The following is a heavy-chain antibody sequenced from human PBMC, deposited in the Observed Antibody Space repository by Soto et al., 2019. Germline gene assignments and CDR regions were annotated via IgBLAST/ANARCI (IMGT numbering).Heavy chain of an antibody. D-gene: IGHD5-18*01. CDR1: GFTFSSYG. CDR2: ISYDGSNK. CDR3: ATLYPPTTTVDTAMVYYYGMDV. Sequence: QVQLVESGGGVVQPGRSLRLSCAASGFTFSSYGMHWVRQAPGKGLEWVAVISYDGSNKYDADSVKGRFTISRDNYKNTLYLQMNSLRAEDTAVYYCATLYPPTTTVDTAMVYYYGMDVWGQGTTVTVSS. J-gene: IGHJ6*02. V-gene: IGHV3-30*03.